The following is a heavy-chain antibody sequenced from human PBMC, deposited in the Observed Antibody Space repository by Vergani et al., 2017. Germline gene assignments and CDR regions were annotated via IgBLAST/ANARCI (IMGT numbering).Heavy chain of an antibody. CDR3: AGTQGTSAYNYGGFDY. Sequence: EVQLLESGGGLVQPGGSLRLSCAASGFTFSTYAMTWVRQAPGKGLEWVSTISSDGGSTYYADSVKGRFTISRDNSKNTLSLQMNSLTAEDTAIYYCAGTQGTSAYNYGGFDYWGQGILVTVSS. CDR2: ISSDGGST. D-gene: IGHD3-22*01. CDR1: GFTFSTYA. V-gene: IGHV3-23*01. J-gene: IGHJ4*02.